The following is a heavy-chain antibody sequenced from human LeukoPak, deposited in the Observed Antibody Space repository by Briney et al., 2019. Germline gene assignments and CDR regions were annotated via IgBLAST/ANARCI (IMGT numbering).Heavy chain of an antibody. CDR1: GYTFTSYG. D-gene: IGHD2-2*01. J-gene: IGHJ3*02. CDR3: ARSIKNLGYCSSTSCRGVFDAFDI. Sequence: ASVKVSCKASGYTFTSYGISWVRQAPGQGLEWMGWISAYNGNTNYAQKLQGRVTITTDESTSTAYMELSSLRSEDTAVYYCARSIKNLGYCSSTSCRGVFDAFDIWGQGTMVTVSS. V-gene: IGHV1-18*01. CDR2: ISAYNGNT.